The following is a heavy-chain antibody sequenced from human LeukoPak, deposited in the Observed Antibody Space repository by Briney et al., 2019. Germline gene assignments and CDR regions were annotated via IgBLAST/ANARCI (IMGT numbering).Heavy chain of an antibody. CDR2: ISYDGSNK. J-gene: IGHJ4*02. CDR3: ARAENTYGGNGFDY. D-gene: IGHD4-23*01. V-gene: IGHV3-30*03. CDR1: GFTFSSYG. Sequence: GGPLRLSCAASGFTFSSYGMHWVRQAPGKGLEWVAVISYDGSNKYYADSVKGRFTISRDNAKNSLYLQMNSLRAEDTAVYYCARAENTYGGNGFDYWGQGTLVTVSS.